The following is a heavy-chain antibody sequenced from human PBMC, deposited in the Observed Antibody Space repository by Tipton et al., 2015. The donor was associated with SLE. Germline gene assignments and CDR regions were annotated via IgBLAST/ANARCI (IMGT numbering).Heavy chain of an antibody. CDR2: VFYTGRT. V-gene: IGHV4-59*08. D-gene: IGHD5-24*01. Sequence: TLSLTCTVSGGPLTGDYWSWIRQPPGKGLEWIGYVFYTGRTTYNPSLERRVTISIDTSRTQFSLNLTSVTASDTAVYYCARHISRNYDVFDGWSHGTMVSVSS. J-gene: IGHJ3*01. CDR1: GGPLTGDY. CDR3: ARHISRNYDVFDG.